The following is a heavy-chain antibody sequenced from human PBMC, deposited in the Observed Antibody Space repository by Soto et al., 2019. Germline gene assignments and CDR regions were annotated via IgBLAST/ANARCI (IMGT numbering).Heavy chain of an antibody. CDR3: ASRTTSPVDY. CDR2: ISGSVGST. CDR1: GFTFSSYA. V-gene: IGHV3-23*01. D-gene: IGHD1-26*01. Sequence: PGGSLRLSCAASGFTFSSYAMSWVRQAPGKGLEWVSAISGSVGSTYYADSVRGRFTISRDNSKNTLYLQMNSLRAEDTAVYYCASRTTSPVDYWGQGTLVTVSS. J-gene: IGHJ4*02.